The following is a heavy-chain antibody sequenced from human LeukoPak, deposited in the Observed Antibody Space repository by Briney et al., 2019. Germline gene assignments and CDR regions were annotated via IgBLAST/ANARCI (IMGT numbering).Heavy chain of an antibody. V-gene: IGHV4-59*01. CDR1: GGSISDYY. CDR2: IYFSGST. CDR3: VRVGTILGSYYYGMDV. D-gene: IGHD1-1*01. J-gene: IGHJ6*02. Sequence: SETLSLTCTVSGGSISDYYWSWIRQPPGKGLEWIGYIYFSGSTNYNPSLKSRVTISIDTPKNQFSLKLTSVTAADTAVYYCVRVGTILGSYYYGMDVWGQGTTATVSS.